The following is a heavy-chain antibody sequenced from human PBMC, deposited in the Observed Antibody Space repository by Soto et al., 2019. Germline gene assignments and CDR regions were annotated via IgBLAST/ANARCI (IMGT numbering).Heavy chain of an antibody. Sequence: QVQLVESGGGVVQPGRSLRLSCAASGFTFSSYGMHWVRQAPGKGLEWVAVISYDGSNKYYADSVKGRFTISRDNSKNTLYLQMNSLRAEDTAVYYCAKDGRNAVHYYDSSGYGPWGQGTLVTVSS. CDR1: GFTFSSYG. J-gene: IGHJ5*02. CDR3: AKDGRNAVHYYDSSGYGP. D-gene: IGHD3-22*01. CDR2: ISYDGSNK. V-gene: IGHV3-30*18.